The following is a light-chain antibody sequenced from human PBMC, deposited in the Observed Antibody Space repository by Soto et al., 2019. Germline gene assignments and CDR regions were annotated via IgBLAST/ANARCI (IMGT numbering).Light chain of an antibody. CDR1: QGIRDD. CDR2: AAS. J-gene: IGKJ2*01. CDR3: QQSYSMPYT. Sequence: DIQLTQSPSSLSASVGDRVTITCRASQGIRDDLGWYQQKPGKAPKLLIYAASTLQTGVPSRFTGSGSGTDFTLTISSLQPEDYATYFCQQSYSMPYTFGPGTKLEIK. V-gene: IGKV1-39*01.